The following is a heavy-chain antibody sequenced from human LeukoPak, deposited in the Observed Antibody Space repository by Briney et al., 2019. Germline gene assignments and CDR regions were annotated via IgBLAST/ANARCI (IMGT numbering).Heavy chain of an antibody. Sequence: ASVKVSCKASGYTFTSYGISWVRQAPGQGLEWMGGFDPEDGETIYAQKFQGRVTMTEDTSTDTAYMELSSLRSEDTAVYYCATAEGVVPAAVHWGQGTLVTVSS. V-gene: IGHV1-24*01. CDR2: FDPEDGET. CDR3: ATAEGVVPAAVH. D-gene: IGHD2-2*01. J-gene: IGHJ4*02. CDR1: GYTFTSYG.